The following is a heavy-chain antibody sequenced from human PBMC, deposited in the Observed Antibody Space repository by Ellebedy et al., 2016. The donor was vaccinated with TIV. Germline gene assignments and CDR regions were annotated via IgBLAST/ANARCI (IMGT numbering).Heavy chain of an antibody. CDR1: GGSISSSSYY. D-gene: IGHD1-1*01. V-gene: IGHV4-39*07. Sequence: MPGGSLRLSCTASGGSISSSSYYWGWIRQPPGKGLEWIGSISYSGSTNYNPSLKSRVTISVDKSKNQFSLKLSSVTAADTAVYYCARSPPPRTGTLDYWGQGTLVTVSS. J-gene: IGHJ4*02. CDR3: ARSPPPRTGTLDY. CDR2: ISYSGST.